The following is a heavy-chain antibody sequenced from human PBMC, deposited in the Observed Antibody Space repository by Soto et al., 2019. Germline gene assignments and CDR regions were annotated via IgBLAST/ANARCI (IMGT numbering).Heavy chain of an antibody. CDR2: IYPKVDRA. D-gene: IGHD4-17*01. CDR3: ARDIDYDIDY. CDR1: GYIFKNYG. J-gene: IGHJ4*02. V-gene: IGHV1-18*01. Sequence: QVQLVQSGAEVQKPGASVKVSCKTSGYIFKNYGISWVRQAPGQGLEWLGWIYPKVDRANFAQNFQGRVTVTADTPTSTVYIELRSLRFDDSAVYFWARDIDYDIDYWGQGTLVTVSS.